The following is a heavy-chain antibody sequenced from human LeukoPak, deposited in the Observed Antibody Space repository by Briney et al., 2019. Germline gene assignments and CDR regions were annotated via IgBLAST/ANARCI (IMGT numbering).Heavy chain of an antibody. Sequence: KASETLSLTCAVYGGSFSGYYWSWIRQPPGKGLEWIGEINHSGSTNYNPSLKSRVTISVDTSKNQFSLKLSSVTAADTAVYYCARVLRVRGVMSWFDPWGQGTLVTVSS. CDR3: ARVLRVRGVMSWFDP. CDR2: INHSGST. V-gene: IGHV4-34*01. D-gene: IGHD3-10*01. J-gene: IGHJ5*02. CDR1: GGSFSGYY.